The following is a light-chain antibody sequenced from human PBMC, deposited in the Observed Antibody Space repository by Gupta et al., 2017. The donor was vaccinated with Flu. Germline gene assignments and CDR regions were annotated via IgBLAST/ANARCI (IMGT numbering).Light chain of an antibody. J-gene: IGKJ2*01. Sequence: IQVPQSPSSLSAAVGDRVTITCRASQGIRRYLSWFHQKPGKTPKLLIYTSSNLENGVPSRFSGGGSGTDFTLTITNLQLEDFGTYYCQQYYSYPYTFGQGTKVEIK. CDR1: QGIRRY. CDR3: QQYYSYPYT. CDR2: TSS. V-gene: IGKV1-6*01.